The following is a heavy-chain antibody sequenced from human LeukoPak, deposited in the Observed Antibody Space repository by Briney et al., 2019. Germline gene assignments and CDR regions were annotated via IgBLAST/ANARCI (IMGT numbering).Heavy chain of an antibody. Sequence: ASVKVSCKASGYTFISYGISWVRQAPGQGLEWMGWIGAYNGDTNYAQKLQGRVTMTTDTSTSTAYMELRSLRSDDTAVYCCARGNGGYFQHWGQGTLVTVSS. D-gene: IGHD2-8*01. J-gene: IGHJ1*01. V-gene: IGHV1-18*01. CDR1: GYTFISYG. CDR2: IGAYNGDT. CDR3: ARGNGGYFQH.